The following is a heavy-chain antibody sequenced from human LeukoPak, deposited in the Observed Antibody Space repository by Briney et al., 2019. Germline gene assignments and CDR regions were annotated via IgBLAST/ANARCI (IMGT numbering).Heavy chain of an antibody. CDR1: GFTFSSYS. CDR3: AKVRAVVAAIPTPYFDY. CDR2: ISSSSSTI. V-gene: IGHV3-48*01. J-gene: IGHJ4*02. Sequence: GGSLRLSCAASGFTFSSYSMNWVRQAPGKGLEWVSYISSSSSTIYYADSVKGRFTISRDNAKNSLYLQMNSLRAEDTAVYYCAKVRAVVAAIPTPYFDYWGQGTLVTVSS. D-gene: IGHD2-15*01.